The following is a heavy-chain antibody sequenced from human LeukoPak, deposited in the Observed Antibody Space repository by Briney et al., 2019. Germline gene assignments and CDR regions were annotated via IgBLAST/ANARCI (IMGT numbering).Heavy chain of an antibody. D-gene: IGHD1-26*01. CDR3: AAPEAYSGWELYYYYGMDV. J-gene: IGHJ6*02. V-gene: IGHV1-46*01. Sequence: GASVKVSCKASGYTFTSYYMHWVRQAPGQGLEWMGIINPSGGSTNYAQKFQERVTITRDMSTSTAYMELSSLRSEDTAVYYCAAPEAYSGWELYYYYGMDVWGQGTTVTVSS. CDR2: INPSGGST. CDR1: GYTFTSYY.